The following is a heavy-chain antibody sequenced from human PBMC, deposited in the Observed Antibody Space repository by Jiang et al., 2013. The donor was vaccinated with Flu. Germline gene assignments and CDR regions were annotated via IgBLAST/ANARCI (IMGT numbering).Heavy chain of an antibody. V-gene: IGHV4-4*02. CDR1: GGAISGTDW. D-gene: IGHD2-8*01. CDR2: IFHSGST. CDR3: AKNGFYSMDV. Sequence: GPGLVKPSGTLSLTCAVAGGAISGTDWWSWVRQPPGKGLEWIGEIFHSGSTNYNPSLKSRVTISVDKPKNQFSLRLTPVTAADTAVYYCAKNGFYSMDVWGQGTTVTVSS. J-gene: IGHJ6*02.